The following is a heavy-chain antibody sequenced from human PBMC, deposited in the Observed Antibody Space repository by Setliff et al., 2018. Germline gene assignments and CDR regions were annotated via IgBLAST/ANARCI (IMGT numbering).Heavy chain of an antibody. CDR2: IYYRGDT. Sequence: NPSETLSLTCAVSGFSISSGYYWGWIRQPPGKGLEWIGRIYYRGDTYYNASLKGRLTISVDTAQNQFSLRLTSVTAADTAVYYCARTGTYRYFDYWGQGALVTVSS. CDR3: ARTGTYRYFDY. D-gene: IGHD1-1*01. V-gene: IGHV4-38-2*01. CDR1: GFSISSGYY. J-gene: IGHJ4*02.